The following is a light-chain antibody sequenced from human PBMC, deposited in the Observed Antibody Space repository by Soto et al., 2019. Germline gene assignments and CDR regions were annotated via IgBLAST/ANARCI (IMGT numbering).Light chain of an antibody. V-gene: IGKV1-5*03. CDR1: QTISSW. CDR3: QHYNSYSEA. J-gene: IGKJ1*01. CDR2: KAS. Sequence: DIQMTQSPSTLSGSVGDRVTITCRASQTISSWLAWYQQKPGKAPKLLIYKASSLKSGVPSRFSGSGSGTEFTLTISSLQPDDFVTYYCQHYNSYSEAFGQGTKGDIK.